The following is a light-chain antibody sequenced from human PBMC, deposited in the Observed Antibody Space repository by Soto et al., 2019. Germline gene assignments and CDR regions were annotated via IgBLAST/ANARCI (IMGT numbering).Light chain of an antibody. CDR3: QQSYSTLLT. CDR2: AAS. Sequence: IHMTHSPSSLSASFGDMVTITFRASQSISFYLNWYQQKPGNAPKVLIYAASNLQTGVPSRFSGSGSGTDFILSISSLQPEDFATYYCQQSYSTLLTFGQGTKVDIK. J-gene: IGKJ1*01. V-gene: IGKV1-39*01. CDR1: QSISFY.